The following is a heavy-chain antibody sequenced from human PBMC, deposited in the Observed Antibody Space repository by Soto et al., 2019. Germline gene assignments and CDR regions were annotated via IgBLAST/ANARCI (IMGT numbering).Heavy chain of an antibody. Sequence: SVKVSCKASGGTFSSYAISWVRQAPGQGLEWMGGIIPIFATANYAQKFQGRVMITVDESTSTAYMELSSLRSEDTAVYYCARSVSFRYQLLKRGMDVWGQGTTVT. CDR1: GGTFSSYA. D-gene: IGHD2-2*01. CDR3: ARSVSFRYQLLKRGMDV. CDR2: IIPIFATA. V-gene: IGHV1-69*13. J-gene: IGHJ6*02.